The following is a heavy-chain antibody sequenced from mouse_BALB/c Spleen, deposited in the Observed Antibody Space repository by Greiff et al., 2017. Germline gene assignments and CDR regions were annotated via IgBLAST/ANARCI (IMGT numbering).Heavy chain of an antibody. CDR3: ARGLGDGYYGYAMDY. J-gene: IGHJ4*01. CDR1: GFSLTSYG. V-gene: IGHV2-9*02. D-gene: IGHD2-3*01. Sequence: VQLKESGPGLVAPSQSLSITCTVSGFSLTSYGVHWVRQPPGKGLEWLGVIWAGGSTNYNSALMSRLSISKDNSKSQVFLKMNSLQTDDTAMYYCARGLGDGYYGYAMDYWGQGTSVTVSS. CDR2: IWAGGST.